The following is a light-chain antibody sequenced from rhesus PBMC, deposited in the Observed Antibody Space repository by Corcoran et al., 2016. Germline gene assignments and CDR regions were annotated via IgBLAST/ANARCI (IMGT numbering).Light chain of an antibody. CDR3: QQYNHFPFT. V-gene: IGKV1-66*01. CDR2: YAT. J-gene: IGKJ3*01. CDR1: QDINNY. Sequence: DVQMTQSPSSLSASVGDRVTITCRASQDINNYLSWFQQKPRKAPKPLIYYATNLKTGVSSRFSGRRSGTDYILTISSLQPEDIATYFCQQYNHFPFTFGPGTKLEIK.